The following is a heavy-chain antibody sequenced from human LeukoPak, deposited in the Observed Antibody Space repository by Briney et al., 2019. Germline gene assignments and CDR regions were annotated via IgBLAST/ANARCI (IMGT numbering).Heavy chain of an antibody. D-gene: IGHD3-3*01. CDR1: GYTFTSYG. V-gene: IGHV1-18*01. CDR2: ISAYNGNT. Sequence: ASVKVSCKASGYTFTSYGISWVRQAPGQGLEWMGWISAYNGNTNYAQKLQGRVTMTTDTSTSTAYMELRSLRSDDTAVYYCARDGRNYDFWSGLFFQHWGQGTLVTVSS. CDR3: ARDGRNYDFWSGLFFQH. J-gene: IGHJ1*01.